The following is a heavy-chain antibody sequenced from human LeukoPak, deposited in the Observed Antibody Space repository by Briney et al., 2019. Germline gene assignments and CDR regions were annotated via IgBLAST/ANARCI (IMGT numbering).Heavy chain of an antibody. CDR1: GFTFSSYA. CDR2: ISYDGSNK. V-gene: IGHV3-30-3*01. J-gene: IGHJ3*02. CDR3: ARAAYDSSGHYLKLQRSGAFDI. Sequence: GGSLRLSCAASGFTFSSYAMHWVRQAPGKGLEWVAVISYDGSNKYYADSVKGRFTISRDNSKNTLYLQMNSLRAEDTAVYYCARAAYDSSGHYLKLQRSGAFDIWGQGTMVTVSS. D-gene: IGHD3-22*01.